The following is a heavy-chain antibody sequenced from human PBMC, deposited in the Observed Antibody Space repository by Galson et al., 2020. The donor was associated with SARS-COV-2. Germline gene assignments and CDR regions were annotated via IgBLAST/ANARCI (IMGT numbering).Heavy chain of an antibody. CDR3: ARVVHREFDI. J-gene: IGHJ3*02. CDR2: IYTSGST. V-gene: IGHV4-61*02. Sequence: SETLSLPCTVSGGSINYSSYFWTWIRQPAGKGLEWLGRIYTSGSTSYNPSLQSRLTMSIDTSRNQLYLKLTSVAAADAAVYYCARVVHREFDIWGLGTAVTVSS. CDR1: GGSINYSSYF.